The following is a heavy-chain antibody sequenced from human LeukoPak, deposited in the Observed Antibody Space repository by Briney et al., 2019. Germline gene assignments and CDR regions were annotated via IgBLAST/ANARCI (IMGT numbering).Heavy chain of an antibody. CDR2: IIPILGIA. V-gene: IGHV1-69*04. D-gene: IGHD4-23*01. CDR3: ARGYKGYSTHY. Sequence: SVKVSCKASGGTFSSYAISWVRQAPGQGLEWMGRIIPILGIANYAQKFQGRVTITADKSTSTAYMELSSLRSEDTAVYYCARGYKGYSTHYWGQGTLVTVSS. J-gene: IGHJ4*02. CDR1: GGTFSSYA.